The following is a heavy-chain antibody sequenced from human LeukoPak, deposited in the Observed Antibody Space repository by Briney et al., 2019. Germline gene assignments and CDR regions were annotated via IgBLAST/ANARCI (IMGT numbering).Heavy chain of an antibody. CDR3: ANNGGSGWPYFDY. D-gene: IGHD6-19*01. CDR1: GFTFSSYG. V-gene: IGHV3-30*02. CDR2: IRYDGSNK. Sequence: GGSLRLSCAASGFTFSSYGMHWVRQAPGKGLEWVAFIRYDGSNKYYADSVKGRFTISRDNSKNTLYLQMNSLRAEDTAVYYCANNGGSGWPYFDYWGQGTLVTVSS. J-gene: IGHJ4*02.